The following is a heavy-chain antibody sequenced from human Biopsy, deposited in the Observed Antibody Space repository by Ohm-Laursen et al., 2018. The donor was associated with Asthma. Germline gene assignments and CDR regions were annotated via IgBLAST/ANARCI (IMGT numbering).Heavy chain of an antibody. D-gene: IGHD2-2*01. CDR3: ARKAGSCISRTCYSLDF. J-gene: IGHJ4*02. V-gene: IGHV1-69*13. CDR2: INSVFGTT. Sequence: SVKVSCKSLGGTFNTYVIGWVRQAPGQGLEWMGGINSVFGTTTYPQKFQDRVTITADDSTSTAYMELSSLRSEDTAVYYCARKAGSCISRTCYSLDFWGQGTLVTISS. CDR1: GGTFNTYV.